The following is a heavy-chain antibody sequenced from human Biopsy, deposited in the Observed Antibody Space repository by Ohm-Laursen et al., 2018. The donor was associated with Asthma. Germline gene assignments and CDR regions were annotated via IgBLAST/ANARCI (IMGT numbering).Heavy chain of an antibody. CDR2: IFFDGSNK. D-gene: IGHD6-6*01. Sequence: SLRLSCAAPGFTFHNYVMHWVRQAPGTGLEWVAGIFFDGSNKYYADSVKGRFTISRDNSKDTLYLQVNSLRGDDTAVYYCARGKTWGRSYYFDYWGQGTLVTVSS. J-gene: IGHJ4*02. CDR1: GFTFHNYV. V-gene: IGHV3-30-3*01. CDR3: ARGKTWGRSYYFDY.